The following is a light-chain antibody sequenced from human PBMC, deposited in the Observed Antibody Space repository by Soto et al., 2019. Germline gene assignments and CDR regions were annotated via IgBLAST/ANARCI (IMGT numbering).Light chain of an antibody. J-gene: IGLJ2*01. CDR1: SSNIGNNF. CDR2: DNS. V-gene: IGLV1-51*01. Sequence: QSVLTQPPSVSAPPGQKVTISCSGSSSNIGNNFVSWYQQVPGTAPKLLIYDNSKRPSGIPDRFSGSKSGTSATLGITGLQTGDEADYYCGTWDSSLSAHAVFGGGTKLTVL. CDR3: GTWDSSLSAHAV.